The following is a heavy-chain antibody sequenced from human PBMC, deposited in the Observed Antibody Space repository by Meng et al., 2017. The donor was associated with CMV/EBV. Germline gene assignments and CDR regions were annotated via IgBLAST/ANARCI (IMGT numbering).Heavy chain of an antibody. CDR3: TRDAHLTTVTPNWFDH. J-gene: IGHJ5*02. V-gene: IGHV1-2*02. Sequence: VKVVQSGAERRQHGASVKVSCKASGDTFTDYYMNWERQAPGQGLECMGCINPNSGDTNDAQKFKGRVTMTRDTFISTAYMELSRLRSDDTAVYYCTRDAHLTTVTPNWFDHWGQGTLVTVSS. D-gene: IGHD4-17*01. CDR1: GDTFTDYY. CDR2: INPNSGDT.